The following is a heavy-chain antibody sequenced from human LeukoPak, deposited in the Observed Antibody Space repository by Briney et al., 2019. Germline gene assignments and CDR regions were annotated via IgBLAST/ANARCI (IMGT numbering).Heavy chain of an antibody. CDR2: TYYRSKWYI. V-gene: IGHV6-1*01. J-gene: IGHJ4*02. D-gene: IGHD1-14*01. CDR1: GDSVSSDRAA. CDR3: ARDESGGDPRSEPFDY. Sequence: SQTLSLTCAISGDSVSSDRAAWHWIRQSPSRGLEWLGTTYYRSKWYIDYAVSVKSRMTINPDTSKNQFSLQLNSVTPEDTAVYYCARDESGGDPRSEPFDYWGQGTLVTVSS.